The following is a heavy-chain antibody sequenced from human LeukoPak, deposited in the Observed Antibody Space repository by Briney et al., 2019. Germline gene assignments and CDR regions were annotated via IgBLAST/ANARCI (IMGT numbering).Heavy chain of an antibody. V-gene: IGHV3-74*01. CDR1: GFTFSSYW. CDR2: INSDGSST. D-gene: IGHD4-23*01. Sequence: AGGSLRLSCAAPGFTFSSYWMHWVRQAPGKGLVWVSRINSDGSSTSYADSVKGRFTISRDNAKNTLYLQMNSLRAEDTAVYYCARVDLRWYHVDYWGQGTLVTVSS. J-gene: IGHJ4*02. CDR3: ARVDLRWYHVDY.